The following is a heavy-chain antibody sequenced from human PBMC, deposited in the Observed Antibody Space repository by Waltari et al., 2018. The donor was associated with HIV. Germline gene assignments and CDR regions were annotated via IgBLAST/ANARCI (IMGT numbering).Heavy chain of an antibody. V-gene: IGHV3-30*18. CDR3: AKGASGWSPGY. D-gene: IGHD6-19*01. CDR2: ISYHGDDK. J-gene: IGHJ4*02. CDR1: GFTCRSYA. Sequence: VHLVESGGGVVQPGRSLRPSCAAPGFTCRSYAMHWVRQAPGKGLEWVAVISYHGDDKYYADSVKGRFTISRDNSKNTLYLQMNSLRAEDTAVYYCAKGASGWSPGYWGQGTLVTVSS.